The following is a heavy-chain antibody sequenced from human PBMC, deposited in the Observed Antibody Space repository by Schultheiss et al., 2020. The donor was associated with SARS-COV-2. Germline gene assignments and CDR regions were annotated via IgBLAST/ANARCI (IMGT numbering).Heavy chain of an antibody. D-gene: IGHD2-21*02. J-gene: IGHJ4*02. CDR2: IRSKANSYAT. Sequence: GGSLRLSCTASGFTFSGSAMHWVRQASGKGLEWVGRIRSKANSYATAYAASVKGRFTISRDDSKNTAYLQMNSLKTEDTAVYYCTTHIVVVTANPSVDYWGQVTLVTVSS. CDR1: GFTFSGSA. V-gene: IGHV3-73*01. CDR3: TTHIVVVTANPSVDY.